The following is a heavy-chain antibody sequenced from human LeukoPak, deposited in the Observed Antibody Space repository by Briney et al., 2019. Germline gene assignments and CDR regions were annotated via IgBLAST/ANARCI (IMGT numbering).Heavy chain of an antibody. D-gene: IGHD3-10*01. CDR3: ARDVLLWFGESPYYYYGMDV. V-gene: IGHV3-48*04. Sequence: GGSLRLSCAASGFTFSSYSMNWVRQAPGKGLEWVSYISSSGSTIYYADSVKGRFTISRDNAKNSLYLQMNSLRAEDTAVYYCARDVLLWFGESPYYYYGMDVWGKGTTVTVSS. J-gene: IGHJ6*04. CDR2: ISSSGSTI. CDR1: GFTFSSYS.